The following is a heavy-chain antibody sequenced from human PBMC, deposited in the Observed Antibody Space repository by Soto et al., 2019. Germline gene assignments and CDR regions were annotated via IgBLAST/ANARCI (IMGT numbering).Heavy chain of an antibody. J-gene: IGHJ4*02. Sequence: SETLSLTCTVSGGSISSSSYYWGWIRQPPGKGLEWIGSIYYSGSTYYNPSLKSRVTISVDTSKNQFSLKLSSVTAADTAVYYCARHDYSNLIDYWGQGTLVTVSS. CDR2: IYYSGST. CDR3: ARHDYSNLIDY. D-gene: IGHD4-4*01. V-gene: IGHV4-39*01. CDR1: GGSISSSSYY.